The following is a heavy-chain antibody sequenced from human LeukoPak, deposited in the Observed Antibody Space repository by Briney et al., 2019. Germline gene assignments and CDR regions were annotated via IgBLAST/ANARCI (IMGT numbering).Heavy chain of an antibody. CDR2: INPNSGGT. V-gene: IGHV1-2*02. D-gene: IGHD6-13*01. Sequence: GASVKVSCKASGYTFTGYYMHWVRQAPGQGLEWMGWINPNSGGTNYAQKFQGRVTMTRDTSISTAYMELSRLRSDDTAVYYCARAIAAAGTLFYYYYYMDVWGEGTTVTVSS. J-gene: IGHJ6*03. CDR3: ARAIAAAGTLFYYYYYMDV. CDR1: GYTFTGYY.